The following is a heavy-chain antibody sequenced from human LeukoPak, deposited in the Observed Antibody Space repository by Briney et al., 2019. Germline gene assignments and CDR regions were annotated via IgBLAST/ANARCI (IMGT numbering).Heavy chain of an antibody. CDR1: GYTFTGYY. CDR2: INPNSGGT. D-gene: IGHD6-19*01. CDR3: ARDRSLVKYSSGWYGDY. V-gene: IGHV1-2*02. J-gene: IGHJ4*02. Sequence: ASVKVSCKASGYTFTGYYMHWVRQAPGQGLEWMGWINPNSGGTNYAQKFQGRVTMTRDTSISTAYMELSRLRSDDTAVYYCARDRSLVKYSSGWYGDYWGQGTLVTVSS.